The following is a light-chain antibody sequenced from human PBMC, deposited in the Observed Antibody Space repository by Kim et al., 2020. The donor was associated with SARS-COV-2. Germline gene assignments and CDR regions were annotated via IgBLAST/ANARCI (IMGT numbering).Light chain of an antibody. CDR3: NSRDSNDNVV. V-gene: IGLV3-19*01. Sequence: VALRPTVRITCQGDILRSYYAAWYQQRPGQAPILVIYGKNNRPSGIPDRFSGSSAGNTASLTITGTQAGDEADYYCNSRDSNDNVVFGGGTQLTVL. CDR1: ILRSYY. CDR2: GKN. J-gene: IGLJ2*01.